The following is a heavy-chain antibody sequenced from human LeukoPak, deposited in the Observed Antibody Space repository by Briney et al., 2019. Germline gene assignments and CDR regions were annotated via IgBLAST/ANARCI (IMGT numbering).Heavy chain of an antibody. Sequence: PGGSLRLSCAASGFTFSSYWMSWVRQAPGKGLEWVANIKQDGSEKHYVDSVKGRFTISRDNAKNSLYLQMNSLGAEDTAVYYCARDARVVVPAAIGYWGQGTLVTVSS. J-gene: IGHJ4*02. CDR1: GFTFSSYW. D-gene: IGHD2-2*01. CDR2: IKQDGSEK. CDR3: ARDARVVVPAAIGY. V-gene: IGHV3-7*01.